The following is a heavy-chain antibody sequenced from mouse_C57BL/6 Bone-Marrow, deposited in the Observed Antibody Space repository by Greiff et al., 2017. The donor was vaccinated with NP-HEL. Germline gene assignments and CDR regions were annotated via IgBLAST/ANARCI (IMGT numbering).Heavy chain of an antibody. V-gene: IGHV1-66*01. CDR3: ARSKITTRFDY. Sequence: QVQLQQSGPELVKPGASVKISCKASGYSFTSYYIHWVKQRPGQGLEWIGWIYPGSGNTKYNEKFKGKATLTADTSSSTAYMQLSSLTSEDSAVYYCARSKITTRFDYWGQGTTLTVSS. D-gene: IGHD1-1*01. CDR2: IYPGSGNT. J-gene: IGHJ2*01. CDR1: GYSFTSYY.